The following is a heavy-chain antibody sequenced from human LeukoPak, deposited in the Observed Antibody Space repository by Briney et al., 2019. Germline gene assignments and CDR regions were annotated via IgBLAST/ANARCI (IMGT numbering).Heavy chain of an antibody. V-gene: IGHV3-21*01. Sequence: GGSLRLSCGASGFTFSSYSMNWVRQAPGKGLEWVSSISSSSSYIYYADSVKGRFTISRDNAKNSLYLQMNSLRAEDTAVYYCARVDYYGSGSYTPLGYWGQGTLVTVSS. CDR1: GFTFSSYS. J-gene: IGHJ4*02. CDR2: ISSSSSYI. D-gene: IGHD3-10*01. CDR3: ARVDYYGSGSYTPLGY.